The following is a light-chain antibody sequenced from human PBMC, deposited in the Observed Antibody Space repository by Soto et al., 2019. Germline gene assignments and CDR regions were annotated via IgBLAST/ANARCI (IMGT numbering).Light chain of an antibody. Sequence: EIVLTQSPATLSLSPGERATLSCRAGQSVRSYLAWYQQKPGQAPRLLIYDASNRATGIPARFSGSGSGTDFTLTISSLEPEDFAVYYCQHRSSWPLTFGGGTKVEIK. V-gene: IGKV3-11*01. CDR2: DAS. CDR3: QHRSSWPLT. J-gene: IGKJ4*01. CDR1: QSVRSY.